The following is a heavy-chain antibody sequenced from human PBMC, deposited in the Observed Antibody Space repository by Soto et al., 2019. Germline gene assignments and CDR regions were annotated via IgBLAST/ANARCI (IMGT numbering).Heavy chain of an antibody. V-gene: IGHV3-66*01. Sequence: EVQLVESGGGLVQPGGSLRLSCAASGFTVSSNYMSWVRQAPGKGLEWVSVIYSGGSTYYADSVKGRFTISRDNSKNTLYLQMNGLRAEDTAVYYCARDRSVRIAAAGYTFYYGMDVWGQGTTVTVSS. D-gene: IGHD6-13*01. CDR3: ARDRSVRIAAAGYTFYYGMDV. CDR1: GFTVSSNY. J-gene: IGHJ6*02. CDR2: IYSGGST.